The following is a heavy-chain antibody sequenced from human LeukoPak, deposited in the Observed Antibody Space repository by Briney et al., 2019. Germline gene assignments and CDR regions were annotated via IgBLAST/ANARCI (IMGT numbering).Heavy chain of an antibody. CDR3: AKDSRSGTLNNWFDP. V-gene: IGHV3-23*01. CDR1: GFTFSSYA. CDR2: ISGSGGST. J-gene: IGHJ5*02. Sequence: PGGSLRLSCAASGFTFSSYAMSWVRQAPGKGLEWVPAISGSGGSTYYADSVKGRFTISRDNSKNTLYLQMNSLRAEDTAVYYCAKDSRSGTLNNWFDPWGQGTLVTVSS.